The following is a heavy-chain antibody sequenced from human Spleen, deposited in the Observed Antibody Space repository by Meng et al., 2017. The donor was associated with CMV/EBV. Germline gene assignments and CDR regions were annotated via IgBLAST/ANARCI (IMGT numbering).Heavy chain of an antibody. J-gene: IGHJ4*02. D-gene: IGHD3-10*01. Sequence: LSCATSGFTVGDTYMNWVRQAPGKGLEWVSVVYSGGTTYYADSVKGRFTISRDNSKNILYLQMNSLRTEDTAVYYCATNYYGSGDHYWGQGTLVTVSS. CDR1: GFTVGDTY. CDR3: ATNYYGSGDHY. CDR2: VYSGGTT. V-gene: IGHV3-53*05.